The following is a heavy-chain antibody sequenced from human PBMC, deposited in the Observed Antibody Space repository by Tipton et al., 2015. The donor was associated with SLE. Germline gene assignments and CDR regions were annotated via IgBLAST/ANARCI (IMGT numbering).Heavy chain of an antibody. J-gene: IGHJ6*02. Sequence: GSLRLSCAASGFTFSSYGMHWVRQAPGKGLEWVAFIRYDGSNKYYADSVKGRFTISRDNSKNTLYMQMNSLRAEDTAVYYCAKGGVWTTEGMDVWGQGTTVTVSS. D-gene: IGHD4-17*01. CDR3: AKGGVWTTEGMDV. V-gene: IGHV3-30*02. CDR1: GFTFSSYG. CDR2: IRYDGSNK.